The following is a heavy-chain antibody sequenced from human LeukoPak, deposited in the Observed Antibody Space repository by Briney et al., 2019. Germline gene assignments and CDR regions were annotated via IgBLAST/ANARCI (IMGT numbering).Heavy chain of an antibody. J-gene: IGHJ4*02. V-gene: IGHV4-39*01. Sequence: KASETLSLTCTVSGGSINSNSHFWDWIRQSPGKRLEWIGTIYYSGSTYYSPSLKSRVTISVDTSKNQFSLELNSVTAADTAVYYCARHLEYISSWKGYYFDYWGQGTLVTVSS. CDR3: ARHLEYISSWKGYYFDY. D-gene: IGHD6-13*01. CDR2: IYYSGST. CDR1: GGSINSNSHF.